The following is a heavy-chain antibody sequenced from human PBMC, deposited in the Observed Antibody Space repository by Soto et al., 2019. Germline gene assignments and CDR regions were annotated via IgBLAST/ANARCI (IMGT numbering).Heavy chain of an antibody. J-gene: IGHJ3*02. CDR2: IYNSGST. V-gene: IGHV4-61*05. CDR1: GGSISSSSYY. CDR3: TRPHKGDYAFDI. D-gene: IGHD2-21*02. Sequence: SETLSLTCTVSGGSISSSSYYWSWIRQPPGKALEWIGYIYNSGSTNYNPSLKSRVTISVDTSKNQLSLTLSSMTAADTAVYYCTRPHKGDYAFDIWGQGTMVXVSS.